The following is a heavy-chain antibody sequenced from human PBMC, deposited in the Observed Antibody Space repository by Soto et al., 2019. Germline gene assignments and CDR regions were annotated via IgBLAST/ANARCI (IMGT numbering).Heavy chain of an antibody. J-gene: IGHJ3*02. CDR3: ARPNYDIFTGLSGFDI. Sequence: QVQLQESGPGLVKPSQTLSLTCIVSGDSNSSGNYYWSWIRQHPGKGLEWIGYIHHSGNTYYIPSLNSRLSLSMDTSKNHFSLQLSSVTAADTALYYCARPNYDIFTGLSGFDIWGQGTMVTVSS. CDR1: GDSNSSGNYY. CDR2: IHHSGNT. D-gene: IGHD3-9*01. V-gene: IGHV4-31*03.